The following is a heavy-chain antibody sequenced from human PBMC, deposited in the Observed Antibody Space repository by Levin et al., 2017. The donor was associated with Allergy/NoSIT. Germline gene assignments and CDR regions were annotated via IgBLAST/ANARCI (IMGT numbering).Heavy chain of an antibody. D-gene: IGHD2-8*01. CDR1: GGPISSSNW. CDR2: VHDGETG. V-gene: IGHV4-4*02. J-gene: IGHJ4*02. CDR3: ARASYFHENGPLGY. Sequence: SETLSLTCAVSGGPISSSNWCCWVRQPPGKGLEWIGEVHDGETGKYNPSLTSRVSISEDKSNNLCSLKLSSVPAAAPAVYYCARASYFHENGPLGYWGQGTLVTVSS.